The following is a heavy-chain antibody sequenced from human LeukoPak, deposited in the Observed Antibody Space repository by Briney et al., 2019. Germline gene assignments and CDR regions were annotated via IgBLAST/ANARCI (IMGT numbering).Heavy chain of an antibody. CDR1: GVSISEYY. Sequence: LETLSLTCSVSGVSISEYYWTWFRQPAGKGLEWIGRIYITGSTNYNPSLKSRVTMSVDTSKNQLSLKLTSLTAADTAVYYCAKKDGDFWGQGTLVSVSS. J-gene: IGHJ4*02. CDR3: AKKDGDF. CDR2: IYITGST. V-gene: IGHV4-4*07.